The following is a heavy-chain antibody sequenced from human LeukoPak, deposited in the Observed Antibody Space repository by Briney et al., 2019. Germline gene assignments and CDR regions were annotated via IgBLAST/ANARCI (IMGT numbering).Heavy chain of an antibody. J-gene: IGHJ4*02. V-gene: IGHV1-2*02. CDR1: GYTFIGYY. Sequence: GASVKVSCKASGYTFIGYYMHWVRQAPGQGLEWMGWINPNSGGTNYAQKFQGRVTMTRDTHISTAYMELSRLRSDDTAVYYCARGATISLGGRGVDYWGQGTLVTVSS. D-gene: IGHD3-9*01. CDR2: INPNSGGT. CDR3: ARGATISLGGRGVDY.